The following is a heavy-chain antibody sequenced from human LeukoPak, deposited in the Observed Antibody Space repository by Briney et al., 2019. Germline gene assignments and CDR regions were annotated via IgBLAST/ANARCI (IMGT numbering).Heavy chain of an antibody. J-gene: IGHJ4*02. Sequence: GGSLRLSCAASGFTFSSHGMHWVRQAPGKGLEWVAVIWYDGSNKYYADSVKGRFTISRDNSKNTLYLQMNSLRAEDTAVYCCARGRYQLLWGDYWGQGTLVTVSS. CDR1: GFTFSSHG. V-gene: IGHV3-33*01. D-gene: IGHD2-2*01. CDR2: IWYDGSNK. CDR3: ARGRYQLLWGDY.